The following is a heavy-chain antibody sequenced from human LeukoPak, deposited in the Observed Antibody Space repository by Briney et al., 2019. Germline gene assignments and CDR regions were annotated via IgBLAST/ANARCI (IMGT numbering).Heavy chain of an antibody. V-gene: IGHV4-30-4*01. CDR3: ARGLRYFDWLLSASWFDP. CDR2: IYYSGST. J-gene: IGHJ5*02. D-gene: IGHD3-9*01. Sequence: PSETLSLTCTVSGGSISSGDYYWSWIRQPPGKGLEWLGYIYYSGSTYYNPSLKSRVTISVDTSKNQFSLKLSSVTAADTAVYYCARGLRYFDWLLSASWFDPWGQGTLVTVSS. CDR1: GGSISSGDYY.